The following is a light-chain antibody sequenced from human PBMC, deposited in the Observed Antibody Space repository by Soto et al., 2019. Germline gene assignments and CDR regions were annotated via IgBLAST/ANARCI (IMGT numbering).Light chain of an antibody. CDR1: ECISRW. CDR2: RAS. J-gene: IGKJ5*01. V-gene: IGKV1-5*03. Sequence: DIQIPQSPSTLSASVGDRVTIACRASECISRWLAWYQQKPGKAPKLLIYRASSLEGGVPSRFSGSGSGTEFTLTITSLQADDFETYYCQQHNSFSITFGQGTRLEIK. CDR3: QQHNSFSIT.